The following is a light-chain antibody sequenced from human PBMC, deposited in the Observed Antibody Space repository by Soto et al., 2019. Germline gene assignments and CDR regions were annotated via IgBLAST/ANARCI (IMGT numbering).Light chain of an antibody. Sequence: QSALTQPRSVSGSPGQSVTISCTGTSSDVGGYNYVSWYQQHPGKAPKFMIYDVTKRPSGVPDRFSGSKSGNTASLTISGLQAEDEADYYCCSYAGSYTHVVFGGGTQLTVL. J-gene: IGLJ2*01. CDR1: SSDVGGYNY. CDR3: CSYAGSYTHVV. V-gene: IGLV2-11*01. CDR2: DVT.